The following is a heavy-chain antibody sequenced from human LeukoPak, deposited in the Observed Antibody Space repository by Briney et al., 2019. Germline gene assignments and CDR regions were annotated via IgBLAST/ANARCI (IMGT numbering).Heavy chain of an antibody. CDR3: ARAGREADY. V-gene: IGHV3-21*01. Sequence: GGSLRLSCAASGFTFSSYSMNWVRQAPGKGLEWVSSISSSSTYIYYTDSLKGRFTISRDNAKNSLYLQMNSLRAEDTAVYYCARAGREADYWGQGTLVTVSS. J-gene: IGHJ4*02. CDR2: ISSSSTYI. CDR1: GFTFSSYS. D-gene: IGHD5-24*01.